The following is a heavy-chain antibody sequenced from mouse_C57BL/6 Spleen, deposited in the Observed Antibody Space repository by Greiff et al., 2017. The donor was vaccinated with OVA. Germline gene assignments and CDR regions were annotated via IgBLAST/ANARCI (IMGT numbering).Heavy chain of an antibody. D-gene: IGHD1-1*01. CDR1: GYTFTDYN. CDR3: ARRDYGSPAWFAY. Sequence: DVKLQESGPELVKPGASVKMSCKASGYTFTDYNMHWVKQSHGKSLEWIGYINPNNGGTSYNQKFKGKATLTVNKSSSTAYMELRSLTSEDSAVYYCARRDYGSPAWFAYWGQGTLVTVSA. CDR2: INPNNGGT. J-gene: IGHJ3*01. V-gene: IGHV1-22*01.